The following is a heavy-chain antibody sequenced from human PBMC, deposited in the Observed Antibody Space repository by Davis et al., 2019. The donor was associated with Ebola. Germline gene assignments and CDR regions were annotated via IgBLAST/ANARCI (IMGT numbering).Heavy chain of an antibody. Sequence: GESLKISCAASGFTFSSENMNWVRQAPGKGLEWVSSISSSSSYIYYADSVKGRFTISRDNAKNSLYLQMNSLRAEDTALYYCAKDAGVVVAEYYFDYWGQGTLVTVSS. CDR1: GFTFSSEN. V-gene: IGHV3-21*04. CDR3: AKDAGVVVAEYYFDY. CDR2: ISSSSSYI. D-gene: IGHD2-15*01. J-gene: IGHJ4*02.